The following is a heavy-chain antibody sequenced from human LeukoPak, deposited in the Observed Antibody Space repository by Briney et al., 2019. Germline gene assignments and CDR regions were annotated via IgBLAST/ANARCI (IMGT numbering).Heavy chain of an antibody. Sequence: GASVKVSCNASGYXFTSYYMHWVRQAPGQGLEWMGLIIPNSGDTDYAQKFQGRVTMTRDRSISTAYMELSNLRLDDTAVYYCARGYGLVGTLVDYWGQGTLVTVSS. CDR3: ARGYGLVGTLVDY. D-gene: IGHD1-7*01. CDR2: IIPNSGDT. CDR1: GYXFTSYY. V-gene: IGHV1-2*02. J-gene: IGHJ4*02.